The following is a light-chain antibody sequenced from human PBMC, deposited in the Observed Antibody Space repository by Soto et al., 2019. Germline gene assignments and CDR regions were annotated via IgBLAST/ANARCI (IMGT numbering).Light chain of an antibody. Sequence: QSVLTQPASVSGSPGQSITISCTGTTSDVGGYSFVSWYQLHPGKAPKLMIYEVSNRPSGVSNRFSGSKSGNTASLTISGLQAEDEYDYYCSSYTTSGTRVFGTGTKLTVL. V-gene: IGLV2-14*01. CDR3: SSYTTSGTRV. CDR1: TSDVGGYSF. CDR2: EVS. J-gene: IGLJ1*01.